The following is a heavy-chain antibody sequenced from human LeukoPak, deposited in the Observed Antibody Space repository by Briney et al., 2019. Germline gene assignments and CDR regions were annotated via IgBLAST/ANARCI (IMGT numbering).Heavy chain of an antibody. D-gene: IGHD1-26*01. Sequence: ASVKVSCKASGYTLTDYYMHWVRQAPGQGLEWMGWINPNSGDTNYAQKFQGRVTMTRDTSISTAYMELSRLTSGDTAIYYCARDWRGSYFPDFWGQGTLVTVSS. CDR1: GYTLTDYY. V-gene: IGHV1-2*02. CDR2: INPNSGDT. CDR3: ARDWRGSYFPDF. J-gene: IGHJ4*02.